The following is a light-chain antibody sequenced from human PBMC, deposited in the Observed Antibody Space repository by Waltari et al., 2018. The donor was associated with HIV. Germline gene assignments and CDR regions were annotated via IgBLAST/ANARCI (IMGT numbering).Light chain of an antibody. CDR2: EVS. V-gene: IGLV2-14*01. Sequence: QSALTQPASVSGSPGQSITISCTGTSSDVGGYHSVSWYQQHPGKAPKLMIYEVSNRPSGVSNRFSGSKSGNTASLTISGLQAEDEADYYCSSYTSSSTRVFGTGTKVTVL. CDR1: SSDVGGYHS. J-gene: IGLJ1*01. CDR3: SSYTSSSTRV.